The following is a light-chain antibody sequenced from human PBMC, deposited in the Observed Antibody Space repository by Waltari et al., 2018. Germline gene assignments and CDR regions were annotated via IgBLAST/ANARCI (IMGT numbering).Light chain of an antibody. V-gene: IGLV1-40*01. CDR1: SSNIGAGYD. CDR2: GNS. CDR3: QSYDSSLSGSV. Sequence: QSVLTQPPSVSGAPGQRVTIPCTGSSSNIGAGYDLHWYQQLPGTAPKLLISGNSNRPSGVPDRFSGSKSGTSASLAITGLQAEDEADYYCQSYDSSLSGSVFGGGTKLTVL. J-gene: IGLJ2*01.